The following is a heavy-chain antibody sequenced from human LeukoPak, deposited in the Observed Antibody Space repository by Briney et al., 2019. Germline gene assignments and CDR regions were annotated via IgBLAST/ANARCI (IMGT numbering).Heavy chain of an antibody. D-gene: IGHD3-22*01. CDR2: ISWNSGSI. J-gene: IGHJ4*02. CDR1: GFTFDDYA. V-gene: IGHV3-9*01. CDR3: AKDTEPYYYDSSGYFGY. Sequence: PGRSLRLSCAASGFTFDDYAMHWVRQAPGEGLEWVSGISWNSGSIGYADSVKGRFTISRDNAKNSLYLQMNSLRAEDTALYYCAKDTEPYYYDSSGYFGYWGQGTLVTVSS.